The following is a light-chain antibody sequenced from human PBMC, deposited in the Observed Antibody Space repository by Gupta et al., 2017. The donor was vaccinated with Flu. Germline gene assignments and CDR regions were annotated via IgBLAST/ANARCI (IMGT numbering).Light chain of an antibody. CDR1: QSVTTT. CDR3: QQYKSWPPT. V-gene: IGKV3-15*01. CDR2: DAS. Sequence: GEGATLSGRASQSVTTTLAWYQQKPRQAPRLLIYDASTRATGIPARFSGSGSGTEFTLTVTSLQSEDFAVYYCQQYKSWPPTFGGGTKVEIK. J-gene: IGKJ4*01.